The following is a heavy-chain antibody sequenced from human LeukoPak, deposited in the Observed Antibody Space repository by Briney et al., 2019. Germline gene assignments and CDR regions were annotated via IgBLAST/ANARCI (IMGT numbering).Heavy chain of an antibody. CDR1: GFTFHNYE. Sequence: GGSLRLSCVASGFTFHNYEMNWVRQAPGKGLEWVSYISSSGSTIYYADSVKGRFTISRDNAKNSLYLQMNSLRAEDTAVYYCARVGATSYGDYDYWGQGTLVTVSS. V-gene: IGHV3-48*03. CDR3: ARVGATSYGDYDY. J-gene: IGHJ4*02. D-gene: IGHD4-17*01. CDR2: ISSSGSTI.